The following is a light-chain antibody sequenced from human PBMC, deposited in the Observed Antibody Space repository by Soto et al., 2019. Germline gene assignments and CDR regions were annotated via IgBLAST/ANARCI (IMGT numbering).Light chain of an antibody. CDR1: SSDIGPYNY. Sequence: QSALTQPASVSGSPGQSITISCTGTSSDIGPYNYVSWYQHHPGKAPKLIISEVSNRASGVSNRFSGSKSGNTASLTISGLQAEDEADYYCSSYKITFTFYVFGTGTKLTVL. V-gene: IGLV2-14*01. CDR2: EVS. J-gene: IGLJ1*01. CDR3: SSYKITFTFYV.